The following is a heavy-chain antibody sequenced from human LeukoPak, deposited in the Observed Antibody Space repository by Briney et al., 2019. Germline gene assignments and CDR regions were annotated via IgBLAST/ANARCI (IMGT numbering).Heavy chain of an antibody. V-gene: IGHV3-23*01. CDR1: GFNFKSYD. Sequence: GGSLRLSCAASGFNFKSYDMNWVRQVPGKGLEWVSAISGSGGSTYYADSVKGRFTISRDNSKNTLYLQMNSLRAEDTAVYYCAIQRGSGPQKYYFDYWGQGTLVTVSS. J-gene: IGHJ4*02. CDR3: AIQRGSGPQKYYFDY. D-gene: IGHD6-19*01. CDR2: ISGSGGST.